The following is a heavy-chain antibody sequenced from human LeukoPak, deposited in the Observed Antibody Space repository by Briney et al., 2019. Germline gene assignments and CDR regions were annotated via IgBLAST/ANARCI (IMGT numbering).Heavy chain of an antibody. D-gene: IGHD2/OR15-2a*01. Sequence: SQTLSLTCAISGDSVSSNSAAWNWIRQSPSRGLEWLGRAYYRSKWYNDYAVSVKSRITINPDTSKNQFSLMLSSVTAADTAVYYCARGQELDYWGQGTLVTVSS. J-gene: IGHJ4*02. CDR2: AYYRSKWYN. CDR3: ARGQELDY. V-gene: IGHV6-1*01. CDR1: GDSVSSNSAA.